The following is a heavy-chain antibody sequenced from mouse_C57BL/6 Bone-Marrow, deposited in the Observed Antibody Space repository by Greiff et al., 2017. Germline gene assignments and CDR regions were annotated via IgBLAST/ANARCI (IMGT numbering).Heavy chain of an antibody. CDR2: ISYDGSN. CDR1: GYSITSGYY. Sequence: EVKLVESGPGLVKPSQSLSLTCSVTGYSITSGYYWNWIRQFPGNKLEWMGYISYDGSNNYNPSLKNRISITRDTSKNQFFLKLNSVTTEDTATYYCAREGWTWYVDVWGTGTTVTVSS. J-gene: IGHJ1*03. V-gene: IGHV3-6*01. D-gene: IGHD1-1*02. CDR3: AREGWTWYVDV.